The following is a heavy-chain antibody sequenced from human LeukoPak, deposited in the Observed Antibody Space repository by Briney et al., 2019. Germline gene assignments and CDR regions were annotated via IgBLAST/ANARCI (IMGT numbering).Heavy chain of an antibody. CDR2: IRYDGSHK. J-gene: IGHJ4*02. CDR1: GFTFSSYG. V-gene: IGHV3-30*02. CDR3: ARRAGAYSHPYDY. D-gene: IGHD4/OR15-4a*01. Sequence: GGSLRLSCAASGFTFSSYGMHWVRQAPGKGLEWVAFIRYDGSHKYYADSVKGRFTISRDNSKNTLYLQMNSLRAEDTAVYYCARRAGAYSHPYDYWGQGTLVTVSS.